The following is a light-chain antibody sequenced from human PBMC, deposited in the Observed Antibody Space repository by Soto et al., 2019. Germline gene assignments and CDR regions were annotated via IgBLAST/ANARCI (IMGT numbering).Light chain of an antibody. V-gene: IGKV1-5*03. CDR1: QSIGYW. J-gene: IGKJ1*01. CDR3: QQYNSYWT. Sequence: DIQMTQSPSTLSASVGDRVTITCRASQSIGYWLSWYQQKPGKDPNLLIYKASSFDSGVPSRFSGSGSGTEFTLTISSLQPDDFANYCCQQYNSYWTFGQGTKVEIK. CDR2: KAS.